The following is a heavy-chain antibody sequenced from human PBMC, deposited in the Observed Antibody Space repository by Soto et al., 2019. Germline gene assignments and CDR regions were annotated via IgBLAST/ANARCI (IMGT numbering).Heavy chain of an antibody. Sequence: EVQLLESGGGLVQPGGSLRLSCAASGFTFSSYAMSWVRQAPGKGLEWVSAISGSGGSTYYADSVKGRFTISRDNSKNTRNLQMNSLRAEETAVYYCAEGGECSSGWDNFDYWGQGTLVTVS. D-gene: IGHD6-19*01. V-gene: IGHV3-23*01. CDR1: GFTFSSYA. CDR3: AEGGECSSGWDNFDY. CDR2: ISGSGGST. J-gene: IGHJ4*02.